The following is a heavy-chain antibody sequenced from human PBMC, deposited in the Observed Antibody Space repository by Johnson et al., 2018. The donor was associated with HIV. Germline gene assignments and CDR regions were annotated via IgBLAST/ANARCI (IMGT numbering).Heavy chain of an antibody. CDR2: ISYDGSNK. D-gene: IGHD1-14*01. CDR3: ARDQGGNHNAFDI. J-gene: IGHJ3*02. V-gene: IGHV3-30*04. CDR1: GFTFSSYA. Sequence: VQLVESGGGVVQPGRSLRLSCAASGFTFSSYAMHWVRQAPGKGLERVAVISYDGSNKYYADSVKGRFTISRDNSKNTLYLQMNSLRAEDTAVYYCARDQGGNHNAFDIWGQGTMVTVSS.